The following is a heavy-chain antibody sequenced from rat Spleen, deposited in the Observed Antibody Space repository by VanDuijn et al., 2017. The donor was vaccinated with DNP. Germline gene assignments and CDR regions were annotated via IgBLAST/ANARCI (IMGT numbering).Heavy chain of an antibody. CDR3: VRPDYYDGSYPHY. Sequence: EVQLVESGGDLVQPGGSLKLSCAASGFTFSKYGMAWVRQAPTKGLEWVASIGPSGGSTYYRDSVKGRFTISRDNAKSTLYLQMYSLRSEDMATYYCVRPDYYDGSYPHYWGQGVMVTVSS. V-gene: IGHV5S13*01. J-gene: IGHJ2*01. CDR2: IGPSGGST. CDR1: GFTFSKYG. D-gene: IGHD1-12*02.